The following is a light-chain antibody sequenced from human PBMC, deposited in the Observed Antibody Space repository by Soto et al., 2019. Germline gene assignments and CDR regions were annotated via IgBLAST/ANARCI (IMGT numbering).Light chain of an antibody. CDR3: QQYGCTLWT. V-gene: IGKV3-20*01. J-gene: IGKJ1*01. CDR1: QSVSSSY. CDR2: GAS. Sequence: EIVLTQSPGTLSLSPGERATLSCRASQSVSSSYLAWYQQKPGQAPRLLIYGASSRATGIADRISGSGSGTDFTLTISRLEPEDVAEYYCQQYGCTLWTFGQGTKVDMK.